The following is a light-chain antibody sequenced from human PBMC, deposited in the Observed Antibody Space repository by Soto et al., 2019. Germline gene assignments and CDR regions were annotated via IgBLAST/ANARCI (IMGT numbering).Light chain of an antibody. CDR1: QSVSSSD. CDR2: DAS. CDR3: QQYGSSSWT. V-gene: IGKV3-20*01. Sequence: EVVLTQSPGTLSLSPGERATLSCPASQSVSSSDLAWYQQKHGQGPRXXMYDASSRATGIPDRFSGSGSGTDLTITISRLDPEDFEVYYCQQYGSSSWTFGQGTKVDIK. J-gene: IGKJ1*01.